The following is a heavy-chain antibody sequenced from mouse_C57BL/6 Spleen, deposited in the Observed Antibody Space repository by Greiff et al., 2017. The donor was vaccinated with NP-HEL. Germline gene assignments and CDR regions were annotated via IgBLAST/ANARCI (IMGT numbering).Heavy chain of an antibody. V-gene: IGHV6-3*01. CDR1: GFTFSNYW. J-gene: IGHJ3*01. Sequence: EVKLQESGGGLVQPGGSMKLSCVASGFTFSNYWMNWVRQSPEKGLEWVAQIRLKSDNYATHYAESVKGRFTISRDDSKSSVYLQMNNLRAEDTGIYYCTVYYDYDVGFAYWGQGTLVTVSA. CDR3: TVYYDYDVGFAY. D-gene: IGHD2-4*01. CDR2: IRLKSDNYAT.